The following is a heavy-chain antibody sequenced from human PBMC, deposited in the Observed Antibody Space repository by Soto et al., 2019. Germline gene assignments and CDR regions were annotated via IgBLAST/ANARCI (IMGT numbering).Heavy chain of an antibody. V-gene: IGHV3-23*01. CDR1: GFIFSTYA. CDR3: AKVLRGDYFAAFDI. D-gene: IGHD4-17*01. J-gene: IGHJ3*02. Sequence: GSLRLSCAASGFIFSTYAMNWVRQAPGKGLEWVSGISGSGGTTYYADSVKRRFTISRDNSKNTLYLQMNSLRAEDTAVYYCAKVLRGDYFAAFDIWGQGTMVTVSS. CDR2: ISGSGGTT.